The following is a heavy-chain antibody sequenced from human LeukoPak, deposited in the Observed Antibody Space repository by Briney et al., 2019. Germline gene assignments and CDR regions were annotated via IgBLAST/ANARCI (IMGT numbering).Heavy chain of an antibody. CDR1: GGSISSYY. V-gene: IGHV4-59*08. CDR3: ARAIVVVPAALFDY. D-gene: IGHD2-2*01. Sequence: SGTLSLTCTVSGGSISSYYWSWIRQPPGKGLEWIGYIYYSGSTNYNPSLKSRVTISVDTSKNQFSLKLSSVTAADTAVYYCARAIVVVPAALFDYWGQGTLVTVSS. J-gene: IGHJ4*02. CDR2: IYYSGST.